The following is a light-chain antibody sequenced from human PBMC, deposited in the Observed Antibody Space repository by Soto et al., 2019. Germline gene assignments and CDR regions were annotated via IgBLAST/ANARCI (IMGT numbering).Light chain of an antibody. V-gene: IGLV2-23*01. Sequence: QSALTQPASVSGSPGQSITISCTGTSSDVGSYNLVSWYQQHPGKAPKLMIYEGSKRPSGVSNRFSGSKSGNTASLTISGLQAEDEADYYCCSYAGSRTYVVYGGGTKLTAL. CDR2: EGS. CDR1: SSDVGSYNL. CDR3: CSYAGSRTYVV. J-gene: IGLJ2*01.